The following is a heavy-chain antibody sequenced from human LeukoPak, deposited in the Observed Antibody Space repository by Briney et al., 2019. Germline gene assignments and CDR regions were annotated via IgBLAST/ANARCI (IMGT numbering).Heavy chain of an antibody. D-gene: IGHD3-10*01. J-gene: IGHJ6*02. V-gene: IGHV1-46*01. CDR3: AREVIVVRGVIGYYYGMDV. CDR2: INPSGGST. CDR1: GYTFTSYG. Sequence: GASVKVSCKASGYTFTSYGISWVRQAPGQGLEWMGIINPSGGSTSYAQKFQGRVTMTRDTSTSTVYMELSSLRSEDTAVYYCAREVIVVRGVIGYYYGMDVWGQGTTVTVSS.